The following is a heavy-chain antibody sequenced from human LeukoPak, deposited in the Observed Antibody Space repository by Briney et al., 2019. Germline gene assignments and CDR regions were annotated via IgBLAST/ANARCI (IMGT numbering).Heavy chain of an antibody. CDR3: AARHTGTFEY. J-gene: IGHJ4*02. CDR2: VYSSGST. CDR1: GGSMSSYY. D-gene: IGHD5-18*01. Sequence: SETLSLTCTVSGGSMSSYYWAWIRQPPGKGLEWIGYVYSSGSTNYNPSLKRRVTISVDTSKNQFSLKLSSVTAADTAVYYCAARHTGTFEYWGQGALVTVSS. V-gene: IGHV4-59*01.